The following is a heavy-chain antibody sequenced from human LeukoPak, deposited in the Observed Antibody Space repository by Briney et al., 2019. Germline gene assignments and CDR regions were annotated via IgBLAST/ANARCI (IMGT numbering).Heavy chain of an antibody. J-gene: IGHJ3*02. CDR1: GFTFSSYG. D-gene: IGHD3-22*01. CDR2: IWYDGSNK. V-gene: IGHV3-33*01. Sequence: GGSLRLSCAASGFTFSSYGMHWVRQAPGKGLEWVAVIWYDGSNKYYADSVKGRFTISRDNSKNTLYLQMNSLRAEDTAVYYCARAEGYYDSSGNDAFDIWGQGTMVTVAS. CDR3: ARAEGYYDSSGNDAFDI.